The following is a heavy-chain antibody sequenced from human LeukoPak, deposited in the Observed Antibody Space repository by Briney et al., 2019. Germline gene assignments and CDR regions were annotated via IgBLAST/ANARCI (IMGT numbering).Heavy chain of an antibody. V-gene: IGHV4-4*07. J-gene: IGHJ4*02. CDR2: IYTSGST. D-gene: IGHD6-13*01. Sequence: PSETLSLTCTVSGGSISCYYWSWIRQPAGKGLEWIGRIYTSGSTNYNPSLKSRVTMSVDTSKNQFSLKLSSVTAADTAVYYCARGREYSSSTFDYWGQGTLVTVSS. CDR3: ARGREYSSSTFDY. CDR1: GGSISCYY.